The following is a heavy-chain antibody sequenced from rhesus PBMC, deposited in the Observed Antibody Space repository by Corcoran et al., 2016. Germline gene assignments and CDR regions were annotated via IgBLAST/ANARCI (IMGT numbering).Heavy chain of an antibody. D-gene: IGHD6-25*01. CDR3: ARDSGSSDY. Sequence: QVQLQESGPGLVKPSETLSLTCAVSGGSISSGYYYWSWIRQPPGKGLEWIGYITYSGSTSYNPSLKSRVPISRDTSKNQFSLKLSSVTAADTAVYYCARDSGSSDYWGQGVLVTVSS. V-gene: IGHV4-122*02. CDR1: GGSISSGYYY. J-gene: IGHJ4*01. CDR2: ITYSGST.